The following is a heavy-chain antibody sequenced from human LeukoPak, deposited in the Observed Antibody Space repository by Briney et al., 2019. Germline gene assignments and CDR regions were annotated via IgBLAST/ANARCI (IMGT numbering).Heavy chain of an antibody. CDR1: GYTFSSYA. V-gene: IGHV1-69*05. Sequence: GASVKVSCKASGYTFSSYAISWVRQAPGQGLEWMGGIIPIFGTANYAQKFQGRVTITTDESTSTAYMELSSLRSEDTAVYYCASRSSPYSNYDEYYFDYWGQGTLVTVSS. D-gene: IGHD4-11*01. CDR2: IIPIFGTA. J-gene: IGHJ4*02. CDR3: ASRSSPYSNYDEYYFDY.